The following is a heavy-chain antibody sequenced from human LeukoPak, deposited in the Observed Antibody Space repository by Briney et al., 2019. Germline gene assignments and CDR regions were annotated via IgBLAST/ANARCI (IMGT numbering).Heavy chain of an antibody. CDR1: GFTFDDYA. J-gene: IGHJ3*01. Sequence: GGSLRLSCAASGFTFDDYAKHWVRQAPGKGLEWVSGISWNSGSIGYADSAKGRFTISRDNARNSLYLQMNTLRVEDTGDYYCATGQWASTNAFDFWGQGTMVTVSS. V-gene: IGHV3-9*01. CDR3: ATGQWASTNAFDF. D-gene: IGHD6-19*01. CDR2: ISWNSGSI.